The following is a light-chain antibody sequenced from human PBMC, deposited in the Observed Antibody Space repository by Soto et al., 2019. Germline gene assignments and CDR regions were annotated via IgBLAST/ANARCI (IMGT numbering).Light chain of an antibody. J-gene: IGKJ4*01. CDR2: GAT. Sequence: EIVLTQSPAPLSVSPGERATLSCRISPSVCILLAWYQQKPGQGPRPLLHGATTRANGIPDRFSGSGSGTDFTLTISRLEPEDFAVYYCQQYGSSEGLTFGGGTKVDI. CDR3: QQYGSSEGLT. V-gene: IGKV3-20*01. CDR1: PSVCIL.